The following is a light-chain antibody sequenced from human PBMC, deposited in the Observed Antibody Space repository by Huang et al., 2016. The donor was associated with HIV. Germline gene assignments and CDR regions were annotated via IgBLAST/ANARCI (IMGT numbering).Light chain of an antibody. J-gene: IGKJ4*01. CDR3: QQYGRSLT. CDR2: GAS. Sequence: EIVLTQSPGTLSLSPGDRATLSCRASQSVSSSSLAWYQQKPGQAPRLLIYGASSRATDSPDRFSGSGSGTDFTLTISRLEPEDFAVYYCQQYGRSLTFGGGTKVEIK. CDR1: QSVSSSS. V-gene: IGKV3-20*01.